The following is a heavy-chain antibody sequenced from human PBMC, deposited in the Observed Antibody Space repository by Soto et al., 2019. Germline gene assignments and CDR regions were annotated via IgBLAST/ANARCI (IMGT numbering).Heavy chain of an antibody. D-gene: IGHD3-22*01. CDR3: ARDLRYYDSSGYLDY. J-gene: IGHJ4*02. V-gene: IGHV1-69*13. Sequence: SVKVSCKASGGTFSSYAISWVRQAPGQGLEWMGGIIPIFGTANYAQKFQGRVTITADESTSTAYMELSSLRSEDTAVYYCARDLRYYDSSGYLDYWGQGTLVTV. CDR1: GGTFSSYA. CDR2: IIPIFGTA.